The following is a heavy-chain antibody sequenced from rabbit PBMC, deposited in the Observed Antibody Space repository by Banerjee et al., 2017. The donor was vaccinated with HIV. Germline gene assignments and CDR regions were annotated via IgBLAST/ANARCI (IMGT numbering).Heavy chain of an antibody. V-gene: IGHV1S45*01. Sequence: QEQLVESGGGLVQFEGSLTLTCTASGFSFSSSYWICWVRQAPGKGLEWIACIYGGSSGSSHYSTWAKGRFTISKMPSTTVTLQMTSMTAADTATYFCARDLAGVTGWNFGLWGPGTLVTVS. CDR1: GFSFSSSYW. CDR2: IYGGSSGSS. CDR3: ARDLAGVTGWNFGL. D-gene: IGHD4-1*01. J-gene: IGHJ4*01.